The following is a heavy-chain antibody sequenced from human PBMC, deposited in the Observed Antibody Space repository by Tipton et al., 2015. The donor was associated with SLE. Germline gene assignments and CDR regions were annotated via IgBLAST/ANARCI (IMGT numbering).Heavy chain of an antibody. CDR1: GFTFSDYY. J-gene: IGHJ5*02. CDR2: ISSSSSYT. D-gene: IGHD3-22*01. Sequence: SLRLSCAASGFTFSDYYMSWIRQAPGKGLEWVSYISSSSSYTNYADSVKGRFTISRDNAKNSLYLQMNSLRAEDTAVYYCAHWTYYYDSSGSWGQGTLVTVSS. CDR3: AHWTYYYDSSGS. V-gene: IGHV3-11*03.